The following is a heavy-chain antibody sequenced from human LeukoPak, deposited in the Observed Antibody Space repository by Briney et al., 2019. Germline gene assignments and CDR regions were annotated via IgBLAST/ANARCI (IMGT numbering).Heavy chain of an antibody. CDR3: AEGGTYDFWSGYCDY. CDR2: INSDGSIT. V-gene: IGHV3-74*01. CDR1: GFTFSSYW. D-gene: IGHD3-3*01. Sequence: TGGSLRLSCAASGFTFSSYWMHWVRQAAGKGLVWVSRINSDGSITNYADSVKGRFTIARDNAKNTLYLQMNSLRAEDTAVYYCAEGGTYDFWSGYCDYWGQGTLVTVSS. J-gene: IGHJ4*02.